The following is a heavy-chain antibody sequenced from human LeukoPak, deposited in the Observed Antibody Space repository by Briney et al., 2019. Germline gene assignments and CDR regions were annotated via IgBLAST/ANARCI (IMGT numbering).Heavy chain of an antibody. V-gene: IGHV1-18*01. Sequence: ASVKVSCKAGGYTFTTFGISWVRQAPGQGLEWMGWTSTFDGPNYARKFQGRVTMTTDTSTSTVYMELRSLSSDDTAVYYCARDRDGSQNWFDSWGHGTLVTVSS. CDR3: ARDRDGSQNWFDS. J-gene: IGHJ5*01. CDR1: GYTFTTFG. CDR2: TSTFDGP. D-gene: IGHD1-26*01.